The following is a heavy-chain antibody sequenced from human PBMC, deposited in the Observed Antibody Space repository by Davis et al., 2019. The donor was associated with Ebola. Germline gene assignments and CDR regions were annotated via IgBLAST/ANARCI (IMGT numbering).Heavy chain of an antibody. V-gene: IGHV4-30-2*01. CDR2: IYHSGST. Sequence: PSETLSLTCAVSGGSISSGGYSWSWIRQPPGKGLEWIGYIYHSGSTYYNPSLKSRVTISVDRSKNQFSLKLSSVTAADTAVYYCARQTPLSVRGYYYYYMDVWGKGTTVTVSS. J-gene: IGHJ6*03. CDR1: GGSISSGGYS. CDR3: ARQTPLSVRGYYYYYMDV. D-gene: IGHD3-10*01.